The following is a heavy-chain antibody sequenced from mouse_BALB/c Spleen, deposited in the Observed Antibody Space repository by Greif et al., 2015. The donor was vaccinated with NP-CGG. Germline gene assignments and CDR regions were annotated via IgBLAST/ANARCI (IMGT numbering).Heavy chain of an antibody. Sequence: DLVKPGASVKLSCKASGYTFTSYWINWIKQRPGQGLEWIGRIAPGSGSTYYNEMFKGKATLTVDTSSSTAYIQLSSLSSEDSAVYFCAIYYGYDVGAYFDYWGQGTTLTVSS. CDR3: AIYYGYDVGAYFDY. J-gene: IGHJ2*01. D-gene: IGHD2-2*01. CDR1: GYTFTSYW. CDR2: IAPGSGST. V-gene: IGHV1S41*01.